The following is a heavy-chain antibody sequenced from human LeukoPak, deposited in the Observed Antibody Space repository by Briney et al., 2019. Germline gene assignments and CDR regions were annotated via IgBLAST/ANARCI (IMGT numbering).Heavy chain of an antibody. CDR3: AREWYCSSTSCYRYFDY. CDR1: GYTFTSYG. V-gene: IGHV1-18*01. D-gene: IGHD2-2*01. Sequence: GASVKVSCKASGYTFTSYGISWVRQAPGQGLEWMGWISAYNGNTNYAQKLQGRVTMTTDTSTSTAYMELRSLRSDDTAVYYCAREWYCSSTSCYRYFDYWGQGTLVTVSS. CDR2: ISAYNGNT. J-gene: IGHJ4*02.